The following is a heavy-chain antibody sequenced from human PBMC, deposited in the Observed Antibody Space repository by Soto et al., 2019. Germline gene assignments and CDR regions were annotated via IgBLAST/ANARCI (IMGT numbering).Heavy chain of an antibody. CDR1: GGTFSSYA. CDR3: ARGSRWTVTTAGSFDY. J-gene: IGHJ4*02. D-gene: IGHD4-17*01. Sequence: QVQLVQSGAEVKKPGSSVEVSCKASGGTFSSYAISWVRQAPGQGLEWMGGIIPIFGTANYAQKFQGRVTITADESTSTAYMELSSLRSEDTAVYYCARGSRWTVTTAGSFDYWGQGTLVTVSS. CDR2: IIPIFGTA. V-gene: IGHV1-69*01.